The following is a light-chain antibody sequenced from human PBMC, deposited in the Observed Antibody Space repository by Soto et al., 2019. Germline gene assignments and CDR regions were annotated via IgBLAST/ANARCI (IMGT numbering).Light chain of an antibody. J-gene: IGLJ3*02. Sequence: QSVLTQPPSVSGAPGQRVTISCTGSSPNIGAGYDVHWYQQLPGTAPKLLIYVNNNRPSGVPDRFSASKSGTSASLVITGLQAEDEADYYCQSYDSSLSTSGVFGGGTKVTVL. CDR1: SPNIGAGYD. CDR3: QSYDSSLSTSGV. CDR2: VNN. V-gene: IGLV1-40*01.